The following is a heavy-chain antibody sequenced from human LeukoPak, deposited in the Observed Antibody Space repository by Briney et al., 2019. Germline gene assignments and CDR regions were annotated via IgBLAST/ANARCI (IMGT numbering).Heavy chain of an antibody. Sequence: TSETLSLTCTVTGGSISSYYWSWIRPSPGTGLEWIGFMYYTGSTNYRPSLKSRVTISLDTSKNHFSLKLRSVTAADTAVYYCAREGYCSDGSCSGAFDIWGQGTMVAVSS. CDR1: GGSISSYY. V-gene: IGHV4-59*01. CDR3: AREGYCSDGSCSGAFDI. CDR2: MYYTGST. J-gene: IGHJ3*02. D-gene: IGHD2-15*01.